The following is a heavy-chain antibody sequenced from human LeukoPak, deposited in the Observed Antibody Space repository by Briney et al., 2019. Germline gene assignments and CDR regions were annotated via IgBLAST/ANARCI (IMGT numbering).Heavy chain of an antibody. CDR2: INTITGNP. V-gene: IGHV7-4-1*02. J-gene: IGHJ6*02. CDR1: GYTFTNFA. CDR3: ARGNNLPDV. D-gene: IGHD1/OR15-1a*01. Sequence: ASVKVSCKASGYTFTNFAINWVRQAPEQGPEWMGWINTITGNPTYAQGFTGRFVFSLDTSVSTAYLQISSLKAEDTAVYYCARGNNLPDVWGQGTTVTVSS.